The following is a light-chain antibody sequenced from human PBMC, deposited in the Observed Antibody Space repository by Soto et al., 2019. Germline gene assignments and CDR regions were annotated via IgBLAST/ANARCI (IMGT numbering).Light chain of an antibody. V-gene: IGLV1-40*01. Sequence: QSVLTQPPSVSGAPGQRVTISCTGSSSNIGAGYDVHWYQQLPGTAPKLLLYGNINRPSGVPDRFSVTKSGTSSSLAISGLQAADESDNYCPFLVSSLSGPGVFGVGTKLAVL. J-gene: IGLJ3*02. CDR3: PFLVSSLSGPGV. CDR1: SSNIGAGYD. CDR2: GNI.